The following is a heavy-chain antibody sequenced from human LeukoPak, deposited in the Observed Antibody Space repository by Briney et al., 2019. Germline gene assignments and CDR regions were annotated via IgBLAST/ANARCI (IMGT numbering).Heavy chain of an antibody. CDR1: GFTFTSSA. J-gene: IGHJ6*04. Sequence: GASVKVSCKASGFTFTSSAVQWVRQARGQRLEWIGWIVVCSGNTNYAQKFQERVTITRDMSTSTAYMELSSLRSEDTAVYYCAADFRITTAGNYYYYGMDVWGKGTTVTVSS. CDR2: IVVCSGNT. V-gene: IGHV1-58*01. D-gene: IGHD3-10*01. CDR3: AADFRITTAGNYYYYGMDV.